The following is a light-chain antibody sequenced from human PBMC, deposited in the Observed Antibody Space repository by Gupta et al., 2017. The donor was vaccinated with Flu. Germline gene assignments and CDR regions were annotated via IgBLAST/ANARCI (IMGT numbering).Light chain of an antibody. CDR3: QQRANGPLT. CDR2: DTF. J-gene: IGKJ4*01. Sequence: EIVLTQSPDTLSMSPGESATLSCRASQSPSGYLAWYQQKPGQPPRLLIYDTFNRASGTPARFSGSGSGTDFTLTISSLEPEDFAVYYCQQRANGPLTFGGGTKVEIK. V-gene: IGKV3-11*01. CDR1: QSPSGY.